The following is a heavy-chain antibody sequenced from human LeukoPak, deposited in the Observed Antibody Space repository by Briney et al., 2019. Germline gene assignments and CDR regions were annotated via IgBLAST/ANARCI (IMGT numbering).Heavy chain of an antibody. D-gene: IGHD4-17*01. J-gene: IGHJ4*02. V-gene: IGHV3-30-3*01. Sequence: GGSLRLSCAASGFTFSSYAMHWVRQAPGKGLEWVAVISYDGSNKYYADSVKGRFTISRDNSKNTLYLQMNSLRAEDTAVYYCARGARTVTTTVFDYWGQGTLVTVSS. CDR3: ARGARTVTTTVFDY. CDR1: GFTFSSYA. CDR2: ISYDGSNK.